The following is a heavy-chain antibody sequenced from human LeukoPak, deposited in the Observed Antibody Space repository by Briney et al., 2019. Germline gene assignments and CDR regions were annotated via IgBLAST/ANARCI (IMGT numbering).Heavy chain of an antibody. D-gene: IGHD3-3*01. CDR3: TRGAPNYDLWSGSPYYYGMDV. CDR1: GFTFSSYW. Sequence: PGGSLRLSCAASGFTFSSYWMSWVRQAPGKGREWVANIKQEGSEKYYVDSVKGRFTISRDNAKNSLYLQMNSMRAADTAVYYCTRGAPNYDLWSGSPYYYGMDVWGQGNTVTVSS. CDR2: IKQEGSEK. J-gene: IGHJ6*02. V-gene: IGHV3-7*01.